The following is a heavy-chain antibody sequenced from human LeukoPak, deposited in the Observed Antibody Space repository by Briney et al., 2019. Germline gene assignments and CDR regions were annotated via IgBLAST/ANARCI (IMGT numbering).Heavy chain of an antibody. J-gene: IGHJ1*01. D-gene: IGHD2-2*01. V-gene: IGHV1-2*02. CDR1: GYTFTGYY. CDR3: ARDLGYCSSTSCSQKYFQH. CDR2: INPNSGGT. Sequence: ASVKVSCKASGYTFTGYYMHWARQAPGQGLEWMGWINPNSGGTNYAQKFQGRVTMTRDTSISTAYMELSRLRSDDTAVYYCARDLGYCSSTSCSQKYFQHWGQGTLVTVSS.